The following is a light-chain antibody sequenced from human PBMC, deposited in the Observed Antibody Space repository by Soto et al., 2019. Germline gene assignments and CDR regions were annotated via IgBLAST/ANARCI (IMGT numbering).Light chain of an antibody. CDR2: GAS. CDR3: QQYNDWPRIT. Sequence: EIVMTQSPATLSVSPGERVTLSCRASQGLSNNLAWYQQKPGQAPRLLIYGASTRATGISARFSGSGSGTEFTLTISSLQSEDFAVYYCQQYNDWPRITFGQGTRLEIK. CDR1: QGLSNN. J-gene: IGKJ5*01. V-gene: IGKV3-15*01.